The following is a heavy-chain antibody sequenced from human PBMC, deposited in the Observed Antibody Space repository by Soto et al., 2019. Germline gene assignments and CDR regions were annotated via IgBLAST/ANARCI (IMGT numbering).Heavy chain of an antibody. CDR3: ARGGWNYENAFDL. V-gene: IGHV3-11*06. CDR1: GSTFDDFY. CDR2: SDPSGTST. D-gene: IGHD1-7*01. J-gene: IGHJ4*02. Sequence: QVQVVESGGASVKAGGSLRLSCVASGSTFDDFYMNWIRQAPGKGLEWVSYSDPSGTSTNYTDSVKGRFIISRDNAKESLYLEMNSLRPEDTAVYYCARGGWNYENAFDLWGQGTLVTVSS.